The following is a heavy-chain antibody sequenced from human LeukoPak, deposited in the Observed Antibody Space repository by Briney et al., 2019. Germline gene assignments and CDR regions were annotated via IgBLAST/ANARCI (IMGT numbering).Heavy chain of an antibody. CDR3: ARAYYYDSSGYYYHSWAFDY. Sequence: GGSLRLSCAVSGFTFSSNAMSWVRLPPGKGLEWVSTIGTSDAVTYYADSVKGRFTISRDNSKNTVYLQMNSLRAEDTAVYYCARAYYYDSSGYYYHSWAFDYWGQGTLVTVSS. CDR2: IGTSDAVT. V-gene: IGHV3-23*01. D-gene: IGHD3-22*01. CDR1: GFTFSSNA. J-gene: IGHJ4*02.